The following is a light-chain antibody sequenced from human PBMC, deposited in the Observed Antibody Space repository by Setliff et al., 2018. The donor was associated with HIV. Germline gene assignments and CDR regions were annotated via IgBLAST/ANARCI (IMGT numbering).Light chain of an antibody. CDR1: SSDVGGYNS. V-gene: IGLV2-14*01. CDR3: SSRTSSSTPYV. CDR2: EVS. J-gene: IGLJ1*01. Sequence: QSALTQPASVSGSPGQSITISCTGPSSDVGGYNSVSWYQQHPGKVPKLMIYEVSSRPSGVPDRFSGSKSGNTASLTISGLQAEDEADYYCSSRTSSSTPYVFGTGTKVTVL.